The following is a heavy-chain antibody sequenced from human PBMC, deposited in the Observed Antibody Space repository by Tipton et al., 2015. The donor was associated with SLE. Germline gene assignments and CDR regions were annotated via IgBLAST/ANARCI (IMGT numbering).Heavy chain of an antibody. CDR2: ISWNSGSI. Sequence: SLRLSCAASGFTFDDYAMHWVRQAPGKGLEWVSGISWNSGSIGYADSVKGRFTISRDNAKNSLYLQMNSLRTEDTALYYCAKEGRGYFDYWGQGTLVTVSS. CDR1: GFTFDDYA. J-gene: IGHJ4*02. CDR3: AKEGRGYFDY. D-gene: IGHD3-10*01. V-gene: IGHV3-9*01.